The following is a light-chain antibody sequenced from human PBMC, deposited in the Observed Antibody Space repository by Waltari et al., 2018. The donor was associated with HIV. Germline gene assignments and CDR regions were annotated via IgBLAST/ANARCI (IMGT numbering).Light chain of an antibody. CDR2: AAS. CDR1: QSISSY. CDR3: QQSYTTPRT. V-gene: IGKV1-39*01. J-gene: IGKJ1*01. Sequence: DIQMTQSPSSLSASVGDRVTLTCRASQSISSYLNWYQQKPGKAPKVLIYAASSLQSGVPSRFSGSGSGTDFTLTITSLQPEDFVTYYCQQSYTTPRTFGQGTKVEIK.